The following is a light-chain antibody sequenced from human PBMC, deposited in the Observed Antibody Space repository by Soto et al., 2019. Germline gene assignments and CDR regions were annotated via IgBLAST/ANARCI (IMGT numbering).Light chain of an antibody. CDR2: DVS. CDR1: SSDVGGYNY. Sequence: QSALTQPRSVSGSPGQSVTISCTGTSSDVGGYNYVSWYQQHQGKAPKLMIYDVSKRPSGVPDRFSGSKSGNTASLTISGLQAEDEADYYCCSYAGSYTLVFGTGTKLTVL. J-gene: IGLJ1*01. CDR3: CSYAGSYTLV. V-gene: IGLV2-11*01.